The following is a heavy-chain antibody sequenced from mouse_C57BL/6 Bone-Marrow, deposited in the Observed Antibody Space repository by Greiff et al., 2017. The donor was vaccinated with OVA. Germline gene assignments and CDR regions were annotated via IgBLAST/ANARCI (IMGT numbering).Heavy chain of an antibody. CDR3: ARGRYGYHWYFDV. CDR1: GYTFTSYW. Sequence: QVQLKQPGAELVKPGASVKLSCKASGYTFTSYWMHWVKQRPGRGLEWIGRIDPNSGGTKYNEKFKSKATLTVDKPSSTAYMQLSSLTSEDSAVYYCARGRYGYHWYFDVWGTGTTVTVSS. J-gene: IGHJ1*03. V-gene: IGHV1-72*01. D-gene: IGHD2-2*01. CDR2: IDPNSGGT.